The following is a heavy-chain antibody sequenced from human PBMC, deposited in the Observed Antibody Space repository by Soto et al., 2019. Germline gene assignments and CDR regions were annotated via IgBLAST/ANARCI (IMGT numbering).Heavy chain of an antibody. D-gene: IGHD3-10*01. CDR2: IIPIFDTI. CDR1: TNTLSKYA. CDR3: ARGDTVYRDSVITGFFFDS. J-gene: IGHJ4*02. V-gene: IGHV1-69*06. Sequence: QVQLVQSGAEVKKPVSSVKVSCKASTNTLSKYALNLVRQAPGQGFEWIGGIIPIFDTITYAQKFHARVPITADKFTSTVYMERSSRRSDDSAFYYCARGDTVYRDSVITGFFFDSWPPGTPVTVS.